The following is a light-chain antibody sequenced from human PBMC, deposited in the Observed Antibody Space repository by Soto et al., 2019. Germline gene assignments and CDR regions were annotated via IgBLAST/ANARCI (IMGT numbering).Light chain of an antibody. V-gene: IGLV1-47*01. CDR2: RNN. CDR3: AVWDESLSGLYV. Sequence: QSVLTQPPSASGTPGQRVTISCSGSSSNIGSTYVYWYQQVPGTAPKLLIYRNNLRPSGVPDRFSGSKSGTSASLAISGLRSEDEADYYCAVWDESLSGLYVFGSGTKVTVL. J-gene: IGLJ1*01. CDR1: SSNIGSTY.